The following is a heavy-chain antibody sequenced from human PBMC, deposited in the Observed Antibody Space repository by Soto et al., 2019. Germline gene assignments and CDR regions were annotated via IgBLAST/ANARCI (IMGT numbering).Heavy chain of an antibody. V-gene: IGHV3-30*18. Sequence: GGSLSLSCAASGFTFRNYGIHWVRQAPGKGLEWVALISYDGSNKFYADSVKGRFTISRDNSKNTLYLQMNSLRPEDTAVYYCAKDCCGGGTFYSYGMDVWGQGTTVTV. CDR2: ISYDGSNK. CDR1: GFTFRNYG. CDR3: AKDCCGGGTFYSYGMDV. J-gene: IGHJ6*02. D-gene: IGHD2-21*01.